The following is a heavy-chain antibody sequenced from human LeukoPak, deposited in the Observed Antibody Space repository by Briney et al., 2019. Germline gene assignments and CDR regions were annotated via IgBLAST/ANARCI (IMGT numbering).Heavy chain of an antibody. D-gene: IGHD4/OR15-4a*01. CDR3: ARKYGGFDY. V-gene: IGHV1-18*04. Sequence: GASVKVSCKASGYTFTSYGIIWERQAPGQGLEWMGWISAHNGNTKYTQEFQGRVTMTTDTSTSTAYMELRSLRSDDTAVYYCARKYGGFDYWGQGTLVTVSS. CDR2: ISAHNGNT. J-gene: IGHJ4*02. CDR1: GYTFTSYG.